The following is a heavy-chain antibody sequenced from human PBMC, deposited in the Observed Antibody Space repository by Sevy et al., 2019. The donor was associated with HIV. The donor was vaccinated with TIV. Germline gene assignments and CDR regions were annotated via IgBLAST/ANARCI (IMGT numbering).Heavy chain of an antibody. D-gene: IGHD3-10*01. V-gene: IGHV3-11*01. J-gene: IGHJ6*02. Sequence: GGSLRLSCAASEFTFSDYYMSWIRQAPGKGLEWVSYISSSGSTIYYADSVKGRFTISRDNAKNSLYLQMNSLRAEDTAVYYCARYGSGSYSYYYGMDVWGQGTTVTVSS. CDR3: ARYGSGSYSYYYGMDV. CDR2: ISSSGSTI. CDR1: EFTFSDYY.